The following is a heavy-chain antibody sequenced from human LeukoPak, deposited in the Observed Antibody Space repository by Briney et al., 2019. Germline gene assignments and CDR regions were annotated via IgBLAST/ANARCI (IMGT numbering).Heavy chain of an antibody. D-gene: IGHD1-26*01. Sequence: GGSLRLSCAASGFTFSSYEMNWVRQAPGKGLEWVSYISSSGSTIYYADSVKGRFTISRDNAKNSLYLQMNSLRAEDTAVYYCAGLRLSGSYPDYWGQGTLVTVSS. CDR3: AGLRLSGSYPDY. CDR2: ISSSGSTI. V-gene: IGHV3-48*03. J-gene: IGHJ4*02. CDR1: GFTFSSYE.